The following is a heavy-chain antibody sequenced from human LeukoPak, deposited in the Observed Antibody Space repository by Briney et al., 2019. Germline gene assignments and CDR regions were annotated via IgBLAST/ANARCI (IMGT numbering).Heavy chain of an antibody. CDR3: ARKLRLGGNWFDP. D-gene: IGHD1-26*01. Sequence: SVKVSCKTSGGTFTSYAITWVRQAPGQRLEWMGKIIPISGTTNYAQKFQGRVTFTADESTSTAYMELSSLRSEDTALYYCARKLRLGGNWFDPWGQGTLVTVSS. CDR1: GGTFTSYA. V-gene: IGHV1-69*13. CDR2: IIPISGTT. J-gene: IGHJ5*02.